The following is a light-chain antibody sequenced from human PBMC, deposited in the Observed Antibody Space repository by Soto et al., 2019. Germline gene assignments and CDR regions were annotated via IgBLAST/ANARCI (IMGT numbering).Light chain of an antibody. CDR3: QHYDVYPYT. Sequence: DIQMTQSPSTLSASVGDRVTITCRASQSVSNWLAWYQQKPGKVPKPLIFQASTLETGVPSRFSGSGSGTEFTLSISRLQPDDFATYYCQHYDVYPYTFGQGTKLEIK. J-gene: IGKJ2*01. V-gene: IGKV1-5*03. CDR1: QSVSNW. CDR2: QAS.